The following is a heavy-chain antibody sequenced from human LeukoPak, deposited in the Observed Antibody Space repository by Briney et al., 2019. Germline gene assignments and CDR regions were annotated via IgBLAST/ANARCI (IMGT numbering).Heavy chain of an antibody. D-gene: IGHD3-10*01. Sequence: ASVNVSCKTSGYTFTSYAMNGVRQAPGRGVDFMGWINTGTGNPTYAHGFTGRFVFSLDTSVSTAYLQISTLKHEDTDVYYCASFGAHSFDYWGQGPLVTVSS. CDR3: ASFGAHSFDY. J-gene: IGHJ4*02. CDR1: GYTFTSYA. CDR2: INTGTGNP. V-gene: IGHV7-4-1*02.